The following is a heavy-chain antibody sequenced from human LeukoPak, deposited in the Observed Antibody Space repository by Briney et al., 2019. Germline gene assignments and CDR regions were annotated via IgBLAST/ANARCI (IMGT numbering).Heavy chain of an antibody. J-gene: IGHJ4*02. CDR1: GFTFSSHS. D-gene: IGHD3-3*01. CDR3: ASRGDDFWSGNY. V-gene: IGHV3-21*01. CDR2: ISSSSSYI. Sequence: GGSLRLSCAASGFTFSSHSMNWVRQAPGKGLEWVSSISSSSSYIYYADSVKGRFTISRDNAKNSLYLQMNSLRAEDTAVYYCASRGDDFWSGNYWGQGTLVTVSS.